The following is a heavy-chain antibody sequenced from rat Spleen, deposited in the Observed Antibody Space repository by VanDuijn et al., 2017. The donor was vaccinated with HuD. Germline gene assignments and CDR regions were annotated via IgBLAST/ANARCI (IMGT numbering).Heavy chain of an antibody. Sequence: QVQLKESGPGLVQPSQTLSLTCTVSGFSLTSYNVHWVRQPTGKGLEWMGIIWTGGGTDYNSALKSRLSISMDTSKSQVFLKMNSLQTADIATYYCARGGSSYIPYYFDYWGQGVMVTVSS. CDR1: GFSLTSYN. D-gene: IGHD1-2*01. V-gene: IGHV2-30*01. CDR2: IWTGGGT. CDR3: ARGGSSYIPYYFDY. J-gene: IGHJ2*01.